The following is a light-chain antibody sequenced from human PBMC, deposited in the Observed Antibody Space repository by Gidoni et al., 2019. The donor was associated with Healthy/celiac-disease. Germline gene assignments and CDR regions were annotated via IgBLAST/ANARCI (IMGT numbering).Light chain of an antibody. Sequence: EIVLTQSPVTLSLSPGERATLSCRASQSVSSSYLAWYQQKPGQAPRLLIYGASSRATGIPDRCSGSGSGTDFTLTISRLDPEDFAVYYCQQYGSSPPITFGQGTRLEIK. CDR1: QSVSSSY. CDR3: QQYGSSPPIT. V-gene: IGKV3-20*01. CDR2: GAS. J-gene: IGKJ5*01.